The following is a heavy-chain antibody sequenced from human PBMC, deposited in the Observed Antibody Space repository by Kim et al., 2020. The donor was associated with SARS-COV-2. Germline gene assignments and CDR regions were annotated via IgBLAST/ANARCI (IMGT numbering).Heavy chain of an antibody. CDR2: T. CDR3: AKNPGYTTTPES. V-gene: IGHV3-23*01. D-gene: IGHD5-18*01. J-gene: IGHJ5*02. Sequence: TYYPDFGKGRFTITRDNSKNTLYLEMNYLRAEDTAIYYCAKNPGYTTTPESWGQGTLVTVSS.